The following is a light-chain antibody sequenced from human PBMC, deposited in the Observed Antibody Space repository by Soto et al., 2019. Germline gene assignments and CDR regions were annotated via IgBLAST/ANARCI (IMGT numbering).Light chain of an antibody. CDR1: RSVSSSY. J-gene: IGKJ2*01. Sequence: EIVLTQSPGTLSLSPGERATLSCRASRSVSSSYLAWYQQKPGQAPRLLIYGASFRATGIPDRFSGSASGTDFTLTMSILEAEDFAVYYCQQYSISPPVYTFGQGTKLEI. V-gene: IGKV3-20*01. CDR3: QQYSISPPVYT. CDR2: GAS.